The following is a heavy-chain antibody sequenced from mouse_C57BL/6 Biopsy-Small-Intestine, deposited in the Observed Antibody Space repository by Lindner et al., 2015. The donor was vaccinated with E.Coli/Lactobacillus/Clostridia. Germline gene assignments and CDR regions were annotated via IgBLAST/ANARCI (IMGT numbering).Heavy chain of an antibody. CDR1: GFTFSDYG. J-gene: IGHJ4*01. CDR3: ATYGTTDYYAMDY. D-gene: IGHD1-1*01. V-gene: IGHV5-17*01. Sequence: VQLQESGGGLVKPGGSLKLSCAASGFTFSDYGMYWVRQAPEKGLEWVAYISSGSNTIYYADTVKGRFTISRDNAKNTLFLQVTSLRSEDTAMYYCATYGTTDYYAMDYWGQGTSVTVSS. CDR2: ISSGSNTI.